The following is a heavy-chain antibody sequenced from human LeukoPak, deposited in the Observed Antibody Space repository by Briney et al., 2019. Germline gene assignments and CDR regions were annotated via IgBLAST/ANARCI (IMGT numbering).Heavy chain of an antibody. D-gene: IGHD6-6*01. V-gene: IGHV1-18*01. Sequence: ASVKVPCKTSGYTFISVGISWVRQARGQGLEWLGWISTDSGGTNYAQISQGRVTLTTDTSTSTAYMELRSLTPDDTALYYCARDVRHGFDTWGQGTMVTVSS. CDR2: ISTDSGGT. CDR3: ARDVRHGFDT. CDR1: GYTFISVG. J-gene: IGHJ3*02.